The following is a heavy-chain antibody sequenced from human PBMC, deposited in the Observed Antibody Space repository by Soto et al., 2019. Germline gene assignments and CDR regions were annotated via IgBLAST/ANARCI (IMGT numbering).Heavy chain of an antibody. J-gene: IGHJ4*02. CDR3: VEGQYYFDY. Sequence: PGGSLRLSCAASGFPFTSYGMHWVREGPDKGLEWVAIISYDGSDKYYADSVKGRFTISRDNSKNTLYLQMNSLRPEDTALYYCVEGQYYFDYRGQGTLVTVSS. V-gene: IGHV3-30*03. CDR1: GFPFTSYG. CDR2: ISYDGSDK.